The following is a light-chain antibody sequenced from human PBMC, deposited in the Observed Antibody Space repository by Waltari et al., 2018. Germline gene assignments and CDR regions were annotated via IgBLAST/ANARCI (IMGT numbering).Light chain of an antibody. Sequence: QSVLTQPASASGTPGQRVALSCSGSNSNVGGNTVNWYQQFPGTAPKLLIYIDNLRPSGIPDRFSGSKSGTSASLAISGLQSEDEADYYCAVWDDSLNGPVFGGGTKLTVL. J-gene: IGLJ2*01. CDR2: IDN. CDR1: NSNVGGNT. V-gene: IGLV1-44*01. CDR3: AVWDDSLNGPV.